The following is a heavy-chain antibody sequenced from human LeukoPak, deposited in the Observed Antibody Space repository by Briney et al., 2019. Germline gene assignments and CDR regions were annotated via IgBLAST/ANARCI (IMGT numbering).Heavy chain of an antibody. V-gene: IGHV4-4*07. CDR1: GGSISSYF. CDR3: ARNPVTGENPKFDY. CDR2: ISSSGST. Sequence: PSGTLSLTCIVSGGSISSYFWSWIRQPAGKGLEWIGRISSSGSTTYNPSLKSRVTMSVDTSKNQFSLKLTSVTAADTAVYYCARNPVTGENPKFDYWGQGTLVTVSS. D-gene: IGHD6-19*01. J-gene: IGHJ4*02.